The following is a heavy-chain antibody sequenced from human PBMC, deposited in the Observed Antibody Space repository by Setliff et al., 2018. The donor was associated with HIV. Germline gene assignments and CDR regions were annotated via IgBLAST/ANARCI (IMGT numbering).Heavy chain of an antibody. CDR3: ARNPDTSGYLYYYYYMDV. CDR1: GYTFTGYY. CDR2: INPHGGGT. Sequence: ASVKVSCKASGYTFTGYYMHWLRQAPGQGPEWMGWINPHGGGTNFAQKFQGRVTMPRDTSISTAYMELSRLRSDDTAVYYCARNPDTSGYLYYYYYMDVWGKGTTVTVSS. V-gene: IGHV1-2*02. J-gene: IGHJ6*03. D-gene: IGHD3-22*01.